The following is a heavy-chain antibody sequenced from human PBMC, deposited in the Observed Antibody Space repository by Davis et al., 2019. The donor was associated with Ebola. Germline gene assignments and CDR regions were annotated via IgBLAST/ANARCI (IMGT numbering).Heavy chain of an antibody. CDR1: EFTFSPYR. V-gene: IGHV3-21*06. CDR2: ISGSSSYI. CDR3: ARVHDYSDPPYATGYYYIDL. J-gene: IGHJ6*03. D-gene: IGHD4-17*01. Sequence: GESLKISCAASEFTFSPYRMMWIRQAPGKGLEWVSSISGSSSYIYYADSVKGRFTISRENAKNSLYLQMNSLRAEDTAVYYCARVHDYSDPPYATGYYYIDLWGKGTTVTVSS.